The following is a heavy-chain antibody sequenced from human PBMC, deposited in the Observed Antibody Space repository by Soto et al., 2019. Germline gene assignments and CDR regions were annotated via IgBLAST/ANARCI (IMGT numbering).Heavy chain of an antibody. CDR1: GGTFSSYA. V-gene: IGHV1-69*13. CDR3: ARGSPMVSKAFDI. J-gene: IGHJ3*02. CDR2: IIPIFGTA. Sequence: SVKVSCKASGGTFSSYAISWVRQAPGQGLEWMGGIIPIFGTANYAQKFQGRVTITADESTSTAYMELSSLRSEDTAVYYCARGSPMVSKAFDIWGQGKMFTVSS. D-gene: IGHD5-18*01.